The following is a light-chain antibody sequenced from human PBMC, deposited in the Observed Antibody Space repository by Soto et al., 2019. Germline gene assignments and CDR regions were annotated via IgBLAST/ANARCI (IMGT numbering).Light chain of an antibody. CDR1: QSVGNW. V-gene: IGKV1-5*03. CDR2: TTS. CDR3: QQYNTYPRT. Sequence: IQMTQSPSTLSASVGDRVTITCRASQSVGNWLAWYQQKPGKAPKLLIYTTSAFHTRVPSRFSGSGSGTEFTLTISSLQPDDFATYYCQQYNTYPRTFGPGTKVEI. J-gene: IGKJ3*01.